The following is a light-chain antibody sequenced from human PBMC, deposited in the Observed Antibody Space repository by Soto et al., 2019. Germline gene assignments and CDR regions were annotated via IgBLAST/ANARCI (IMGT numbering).Light chain of an antibody. CDR1: NVGSKS. CDR3: QVWDSSSDHWV. J-gene: IGLJ2*01. V-gene: IGLV3-21*04. Sequence: SYELTQPPSVSVDPGKTASITCGGNNVGSKSVHWYQQKPGQAPVLVVYYDSDRPSGIPERFSGSNSGNTATLTISTVEAGDEADYYCQVWDSSSDHWVFGGGTKVTVL. CDR2: YDS.